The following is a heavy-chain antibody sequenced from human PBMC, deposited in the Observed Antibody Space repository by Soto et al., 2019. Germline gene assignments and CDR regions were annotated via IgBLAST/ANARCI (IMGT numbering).Heavy chain of an antibody. J-gene: IGHJ4*02. D-gene: IGHD2-15*01. V-gene: IGHV3-30*18. CDR1: GFTFSSYG. Sequence: PGGSLRLSCAASGFTFSSYGMHWVRQAPGKGLEWVAVISYDGSNKYYADSVKGRFTISRDNSKNTLYLQMNSLRAEDTAVYYCAKVCSGGSCFDYWGQGTLVTV. CDR2: ISYDGSNK. CDR3: AKVCSGGSCFDY.